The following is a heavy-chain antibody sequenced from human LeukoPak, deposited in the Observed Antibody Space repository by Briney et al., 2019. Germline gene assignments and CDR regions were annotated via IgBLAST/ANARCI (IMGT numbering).Heavy chain of an antibody. Sequence: GGSLRLSCAVSGFTFSRYAMSWVRQTPGKGLEWVSFISGSGGTTYYADSVKGRFTISRDNSKNTLYLQINSLRAEDTAVYYCARARTSGSFCDYWGQGTLVTVSS. CDR1: GFTFSRYA. J-gene: IGHJ4*02. CDR3: ARARTSGSFCDY. V-gene: IGHV3-23*01. CDR2: ISGSGGTT. D-gene: IGHD1-26*01.